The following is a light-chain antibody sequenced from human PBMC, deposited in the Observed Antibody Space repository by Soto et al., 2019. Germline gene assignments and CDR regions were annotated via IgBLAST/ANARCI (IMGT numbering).Light chain of an antibody. CDR3: QQYGSSPYT. J-gene: IGKJ1*01. V-gene: IGKV3-20*01. Sequence: EIVLTQSPGTLSLSPGERATLSCRASQSVSSSNLAWYQQKPGQDPRLLISGASSRATGIPDRVSGSGSGTDFTLTISRLEPEDFVVYYCQQYGSSPYTFGQGTKVEIK. CDR1: QSVSSSN. CDR2: GAS.